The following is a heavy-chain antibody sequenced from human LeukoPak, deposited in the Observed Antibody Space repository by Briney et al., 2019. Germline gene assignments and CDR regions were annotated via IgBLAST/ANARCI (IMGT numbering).Heavy chain of an antibody. CDR2: INPNSGGT. CDR3: ARVVGSVGATSPTDY. Sequence: ASVKASCKASGYTFTGYYMHWVRQAPGQGLEWMGWINPNSGGTNYAQKFQGRVTMTRDTSISTAYMELSRLRSDDTAVYYCARVVGSVGATSPTDYWGQGTLVTVSS. CDR1: GYTFTGYY. D-gene: IGHD1-26*01. V-gene: IGHV1-2*02. J-gene: IGHJ4*02.